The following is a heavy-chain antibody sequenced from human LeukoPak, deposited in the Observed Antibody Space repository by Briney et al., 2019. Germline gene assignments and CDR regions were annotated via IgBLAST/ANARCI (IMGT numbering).Heavy chain of an antibody. D-gene: IGHD3-10*01. J-gene: IGHJ5*02. Sequence: GASVKVSCKASGYTFTSYYMHWVRQAPGQGLEWMGIINPSGGSTSYAQKFQGRVTMTRDTSTSTVYMELSSLRSEDTAVYYCARGQKYYGSGKKNWFDPWGQGTLVTVSS. CDR2: INPSGGST. CDR1: GYTFTSYY. V-gene: IGHV1-46*01. CDR3: ARGQKYYGSGKKNWFDP.